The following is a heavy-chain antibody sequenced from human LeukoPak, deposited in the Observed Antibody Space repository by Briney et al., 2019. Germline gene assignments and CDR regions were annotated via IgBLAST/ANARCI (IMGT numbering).Heavy chain of an antibody. V-gene: IGHV4-59*01. J-gene: IGHJ4*02. CDR2: IYSSGST. Sequence: SETLSLTCTVSSDSISGYYWSWIRQPPGKGLEWLGYIYSSGSTNYNPSLNSRVTISVDTSKNQFSLKLSSVTAADTAVYYCARFTYCGGHCWYYFDYWGQGTLVTVSS. CDR1: SDSISGYY. CDR3: ARFTYCGGHCWYYFDY. D-gene: IGHD2-21*02.